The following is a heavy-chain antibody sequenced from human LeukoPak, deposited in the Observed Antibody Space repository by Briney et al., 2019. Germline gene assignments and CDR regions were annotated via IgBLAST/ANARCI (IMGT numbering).Heavy chain of an antibody. D-gene: IGHD1-26*01. J-gene: IGHJ4*02. CDR3: ARVGKIHGPFDY. CDR2: INHSGST. V-gene: IGHV4-34*01. Sequence: SETLSLTCAVYSESFSGYYRSWICQPLGKGLEWIGEINHSGSTNYNPSLKSRVTISVDTSKNQFSLKLSSVTAADTAVYYCARVGKIHGPFDYWGQGTLITVSS. CDR1: SESFSGYY.